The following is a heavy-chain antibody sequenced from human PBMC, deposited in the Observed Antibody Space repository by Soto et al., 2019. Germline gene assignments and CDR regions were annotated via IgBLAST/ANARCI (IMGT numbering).Heavy chain of an antibody. Sequence: EVQLVESGGGLIQPGGSLRLSCTASGFTVSSNYMSWVRQAPGKGLEWVSVIDSGGSTYYADSVRGRFTITRDSSKHTLYHPMNSLRAEDTAVYYCARFSGYPDSYFDSWGQGTLVTVSS. CDR2: IDSGGST. CDR1: GFTVSSNY. D-gene: IGHD5-18*01. CDR3: ARFSGYPDSYFDS. J-gene: IGHJ4*02. V-gene: IGHV3-53*01.